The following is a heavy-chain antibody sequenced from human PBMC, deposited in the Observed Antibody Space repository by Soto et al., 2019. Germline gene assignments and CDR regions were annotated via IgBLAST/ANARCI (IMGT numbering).Heavy chain of an antibody. V-gene: IGHV1-3*01. D-gene: IGHD3-22*01. J-gene: IGHJ5*02. CDR2: INAGNSNT. Sequence: ASVKVSCKASGYTFTSYAMHWVRQAPGQRLEWMGWINAGNSNTKYSQKFQSRVTITRDTSASTAYMELSSLRSEDTAVYYCARDLPYDSSGFNWFDPWGQGTLVTVSS. CDR3: ARDLPYDSSGFNWFDP. CDR1: GYTFTSYA.